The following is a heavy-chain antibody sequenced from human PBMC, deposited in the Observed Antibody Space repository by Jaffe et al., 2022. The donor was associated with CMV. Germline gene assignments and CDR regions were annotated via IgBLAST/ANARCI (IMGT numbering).Heavy chain of an antibody. D-gene: IGHD3-22*01. Sequence: QVQLVQSGAEVKKPGSSVKVSCKAAGGPFRNYAINWVRQAPGQGLEWMGGIIVMFGTVKHAQKFQDRVTITADESTSTVYMELSSLRSEDAAIYYCASAPIDRSGYYDEPKSWGQGTLVTVSS. J-gene: IGHJ5*02. CDR3: ASAPIDRSGYYDEPKS. CDR2: IIVMFGTV. CDR1: GGPFRNYA. V-gene: IGHV1-69*19.